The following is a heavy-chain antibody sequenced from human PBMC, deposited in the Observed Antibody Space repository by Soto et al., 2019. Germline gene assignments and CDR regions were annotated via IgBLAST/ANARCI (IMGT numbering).Heavy chain of an antibody. CDR1: GGTFGSYA. Sequence: ASVNVSCKTSGGTFGSYAISWVRQAPGQGLEWMGGIIPIFSTPNYAQKFQGRVTITADESTSTAYMELSSLRSEDTAVYYCARPIQYYFDTSAQSAWFDPWGQGTLVTVSS. D-gene: IGHD3-22*01. V-gene: IGHV1-69*13. J-gene: IGHJ5*02. CDR3: ARPIQYYFDTSAQSAWFDP. CDR2: IIPIFSTP.